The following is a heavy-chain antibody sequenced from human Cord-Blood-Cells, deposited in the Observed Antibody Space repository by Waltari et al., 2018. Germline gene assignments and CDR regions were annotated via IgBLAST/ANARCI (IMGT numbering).Heavy chain of an antibody. D-gene: IGHD1-1*01. CDR2: MNPNSGNT. J-gene: IGHJ2*01. Sequence: QVQLVQSGAEVKKPGASVKVFCKASGYTFTSYANNWVRQATGQGLEWMGWMNPNSGNTGYAQKFQGRVTMTRNTSISTAYMELSSLRSEDTAVYYCARVERTGFTYWYFDLWGRGTLVTVSS. CDR1: GYTFTSYA. V-gene: IGHV1-8*01. CDR3: ARVERTGFTYWYFDL.